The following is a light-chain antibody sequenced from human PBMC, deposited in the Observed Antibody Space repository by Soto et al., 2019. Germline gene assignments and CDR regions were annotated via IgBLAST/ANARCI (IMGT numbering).Light chain of an antibody. CDR3: HQRSNWPLS. Sequence: ELVWTQSPVTLSFSPGEIATLSCRASQSFPSKSLALYQQKPGQALRLVMYDVSKRATGIPARFSGSGSGADCTLTISSLEPEDFAVYYCHQRSNWPLSVGGGTKREIK. V-gene: IGKV3-11*01. J-gene: IGKJ4*01. CDR2: DVS. CDR1: QSFPSKS.